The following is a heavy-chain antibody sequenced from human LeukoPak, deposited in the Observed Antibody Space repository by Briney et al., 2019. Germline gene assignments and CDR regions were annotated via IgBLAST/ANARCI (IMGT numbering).Heavy chain of an antibody. V-gene: IGHV1-18*01. CDR1: GYTFTSYG. CDR3: ARTLSGITMIVVVTLDY. D-gene: IGHD3-22*01. Sequence: ASVKVSCKASGYTFTSYGISWVRQAPGQGLDWMGWISAYNGNTNYAQKLQGRVTMTTDTSTSTAYMELRSLRSDDTAVYYCARTLSGITMIVVVTLDYWGQGTLVTVSS. J-gene: IGHJ4*02. CDR2: ISAYNGNT.